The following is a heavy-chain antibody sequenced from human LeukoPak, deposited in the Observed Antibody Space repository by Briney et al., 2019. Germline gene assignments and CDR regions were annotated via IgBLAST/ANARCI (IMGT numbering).Heavy chain of an antibody. CDR2: ISHRGSA. V-gene: IGHV4-34*01. D-gene: IGHD2-15*01. Sequence: PSETLSLTCAVYGGSPSGYYWTWIRQAPGKGLEWIGEISHRGSANYNPSLKSRVTISVDIFKNHFSLKLTSVTAADMAVYYCASFDCRGGSCTPGAFDIWGQGTMVTVSS. CDR1: GGSPSGYY. CDR3: ASFDCRGGSCTPGAFDI. J-gene: IGHJ3*02.